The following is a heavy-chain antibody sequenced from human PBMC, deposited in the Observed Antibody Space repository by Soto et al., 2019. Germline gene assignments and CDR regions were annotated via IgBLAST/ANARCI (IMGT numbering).Heavy chain of an antibody. CDR1: GYTFSDYY. V-gene: IGHV1-2*02. Sequence: DSFQVSCKASGYTFSDYYLNWVRQAPGQGLEWMGWINPDSGDTIYAQQFQGRVTMTRDTSSTTAYMELSRLRSDDTAVYYCVVQDYGAYFADYHGMDGWGPGTT. CDR3: VVQDYGAYFADYHGMDG. CDR2: INPDSGDT. J-gene: IGHJ6*02. D-gene: IGHD4-17*01.